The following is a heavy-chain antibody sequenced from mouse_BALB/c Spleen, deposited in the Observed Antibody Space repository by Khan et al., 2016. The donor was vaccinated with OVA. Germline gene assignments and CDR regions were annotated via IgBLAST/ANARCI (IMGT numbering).Heavy chain of an antibody. J-gene: IGHJ3*01. CDR3: ARSGYDYFAY. V-gene: IGHV1-80*01. Sequence: VELVESGAELVRPGSSVKISCKASGYAFSNYLMNWVKQGPGQGLEWIGQIYPGDGNTNYNGKYKDKATLTADNSSTTAYMQLSSLTSEEAAFYFCARSGYDYFAYWGQGTLVTVSA. D-gene: IGHD2-14*01. CDR1: GYAFSNYL. CDR2: IYPGDGNT.